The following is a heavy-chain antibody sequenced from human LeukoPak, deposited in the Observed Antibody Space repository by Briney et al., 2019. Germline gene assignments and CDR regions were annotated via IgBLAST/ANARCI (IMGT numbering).Heavy chain of an antibody. J-gene: IGHJ3*02. CDR3: ARGSGYVSAFDI. Sequence: GASVKVSCKASGGTFSGYAISWVRQAPGQGLGWMGGIIPIFGTANYAQKFQGRVTVTADESTSTAYMELSSLRSEDTAVYYCARGSGYVSAFDIWGQGTMVTVSS. CDR2: IIPIFGTA. D-gene: IGHD3-10*01. CDR1: GGTFSGYA. V-gene: IGHV1-69*13.